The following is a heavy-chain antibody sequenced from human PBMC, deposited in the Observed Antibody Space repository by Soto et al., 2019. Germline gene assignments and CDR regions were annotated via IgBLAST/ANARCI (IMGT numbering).Heavy chain of an antibody. D-gene: IGHD4-17*01. J-gene: IGHJ4*02. Sequence: GSLRLSCAAPGFTFSNYAMNWVRQAPGKGLEWVSYISHKSSAIYHADSVKGRFTISRDNAKNSLYLQMNSLRDEDTAVYYCARDPYSSTIVTIMDYWGQGTLVTVSS. CDR3: ARDPYSSTIVTIMDY. V-gene: IGHV3-48*02. CDR2: ISHKSSAI. CDR1: GFTFSNYA.